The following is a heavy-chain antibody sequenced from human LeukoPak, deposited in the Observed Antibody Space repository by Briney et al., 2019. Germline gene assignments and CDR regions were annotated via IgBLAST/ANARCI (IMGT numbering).Heavy chain of an antibody. Sequence: SETLSLTCAVYDGSFSGYYWSWIRQPPGKGLEWIGEINHSGSTNYNPSLKSRVIMSVDTSKNQFSLKLSSVTAADTAVYYCARPLGYCSDSRCPQSWFDPWGQGTLVTVSS. J-gene: IGHJ5*02. V-gene: IGHV4-34*01. CDR3: ARPLGYCSDSRCPQSWFDP. CDR2: INHSGST. D-gene: IGHD2-15*01. CDR1: DGSFSGYY.